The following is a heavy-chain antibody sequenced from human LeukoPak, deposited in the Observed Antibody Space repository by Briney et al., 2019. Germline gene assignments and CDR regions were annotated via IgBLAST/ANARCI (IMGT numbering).Heavy chain of an antibody. J-gene: IGHJ6*02. CDR1: GGTFSSYA. V-gene: IGHV1-69*04. CDR3: ARDYRHYGDYDLFVSPTYGMDV. CDR2: IIPILGIA. Sequence: SVKVSCKASGGTFSSYAISWVRQAPGQGLEWMGRIIPILGIANYAQKFQGRVTITADKSTSTAYMELSSLRSEDTAVYYCARDYRHYGDYDLFVSPTYGMDVWGQGTTVTVSS. D-gene: IGHD4-17*01.